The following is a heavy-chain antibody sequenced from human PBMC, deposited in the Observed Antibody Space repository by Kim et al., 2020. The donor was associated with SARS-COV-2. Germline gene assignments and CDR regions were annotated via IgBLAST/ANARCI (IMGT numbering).Heavy chain of an antibody. CDR1: GFTLSNYA. J-gene: IGHJ4*03. V-gene: IGHV3-23*01. CDR3: AKGASDWYLGYLDY. CDR2: FRGRGVSGDHT. D-gene: IGHD6-19*01. Sequence: GGSLRFSCAASGFTLSNYAMNWVRQAPGKGLEWVSGFRGRGVSGDHTYYADSVKGRFTISRDTSSNTLYLQMNSLKGEDTAVYYCAKGASDWYLGYLDY.